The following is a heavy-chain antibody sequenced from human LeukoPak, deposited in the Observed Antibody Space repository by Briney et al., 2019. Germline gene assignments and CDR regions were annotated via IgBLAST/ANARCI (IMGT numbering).Heavy chain of an antibody. CDR2: ISSSSSYI. CDR3: ARDFVGATPAFDC. Sequence: PGGSLRLSCAASGFTFSSYSMNWVRQAPGKGLEWVSSISSSSSYIYYADSVKGRFTISRDNAKNSLYLQMNSLRAEDTAVYYCARDFVGATPAFDCWGQGTLVTVSS. CDR1: GFTFSSYS. V-gene: IGHV3-21*01. J-gene: IGHJ4*02. D-gene: IGHD1-26*01.